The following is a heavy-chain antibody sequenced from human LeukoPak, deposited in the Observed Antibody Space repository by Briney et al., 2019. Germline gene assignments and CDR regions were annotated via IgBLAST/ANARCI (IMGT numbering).Heavy chain of an antibody. CDR2: INPNINGT. D-gene: IGHD3-10*01. CDR1: GYTFTGYY. CDR3: ARDVWSYYGSGSYPDYYYYYMDV. Sequence: ASVKVSCKASGYTFTGYYIHWVRQAPGQGLEWMGWINPNINGTNYAQKFQGRVTMTRDTSISTAYMELSRLRSDDTAVYYCARDVWSYYGSGSYPDYYYYYMDVWGKGTTVTVSS. J-gene: IGHJ6*03. V-gene: IGHV1-2*02.